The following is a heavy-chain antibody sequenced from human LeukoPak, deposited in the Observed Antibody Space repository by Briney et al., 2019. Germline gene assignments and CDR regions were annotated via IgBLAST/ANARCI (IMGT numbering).Heavy chain of an antibody. J-gene: IGHJ1*01. CDR3: TKGPSYSSGWYFRVGYFQH. Sequence: PGGSLRLSCAASGFTFSSYEVNWVRQAPGKGLEWVSYISSSGSTIYYADSVKGRFTISRDNAKNSLYLQMNGLRAEDTAVYYCTKGPSYSSGWYFRVGYFQHWGQGTLVTVSS. D-gene: IGHD6-19*01. CDR1: GFTFSSYE. V-gene: IGHV3-48*03. CDR2: ISSSGSTI.